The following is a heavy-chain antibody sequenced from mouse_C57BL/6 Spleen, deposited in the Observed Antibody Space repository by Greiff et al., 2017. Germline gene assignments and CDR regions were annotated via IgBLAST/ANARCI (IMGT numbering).Heavy chain of an antibody. V-gene: IGHV1-61*01. Sequence: QVLLQQPGAELVRPGSSVKLSCKASGYTFTSYWMDWVKQRPGQGLEWIGNIYPSDSETHYNQKFKDKATLTVDKSSSTAYMQLSSLTSEDSAVYYCARGRNFYYAMDYWGQGTSVTVSS. CDR3: ARGRNFYYAMDY. CDR2: IYPSDSET. CDR1: GYTFTSYW. J-gene: IGHJ4*01.